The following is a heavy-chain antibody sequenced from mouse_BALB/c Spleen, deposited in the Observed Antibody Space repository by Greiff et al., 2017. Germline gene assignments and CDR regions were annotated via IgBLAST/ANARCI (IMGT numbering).Heavy chain of an antibody. CDR3: ARDATVVAGDY. Sequence: EVKLVESGGGLVQPGGSLKLSCAASGFTFSSYGMSWVRQTPDKRLELVATINSNGGSTYYPDSVKGRFTISRDNAKNTLYLQMSSLKSEDTAMYYCARDATVVAGDYWGQGTTLTVSS. J-gene: IGHJ2*01. V-gene: IGHV5-6-3*01. CDR2: INSNGGST. D-gene: IGHD1-1*01. CDR1: GFTFSSYG.